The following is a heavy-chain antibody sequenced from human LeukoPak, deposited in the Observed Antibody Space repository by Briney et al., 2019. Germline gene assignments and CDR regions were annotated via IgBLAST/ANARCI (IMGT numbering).Heavy chain of an antibody. Sequence: PGESLRLSCAASGFTVSSNYMSWVRQAPGKGLEWVSSIESSSTYIYYADSVKGRFTVSRNNAENSLYLQMNSLRAEDTAVYYCSRVLYSSGWVFGGYCAMDVWGQGTTVTVSS. V-gene: IGHV3-21*01. CDR2: IESSSTYI. CDR1: GFTVSSNY. J-gene: IGHJ6*02. D-gene: IGHD6-19*01. CDR3: SRVLYSSGWVFGGYCAMDV.